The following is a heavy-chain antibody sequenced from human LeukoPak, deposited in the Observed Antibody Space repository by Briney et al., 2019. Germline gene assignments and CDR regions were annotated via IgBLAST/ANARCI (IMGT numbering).Heavy chain of an antibody. Sequence: PGGSLRLSCAASGFTFSSYSMNWVRQAPGKGLEWVSSISSSSYIYYADSVKGRFTISRDNAKNSLYPQMNSLRAEDTAVYYCARGSRVLRFLEWFPYYFDYWGQGTLVTVSS. V-gene: IGHV3-21*01. D-gene: IGHD3-3*01. J-gene: IGHJ4*02. CDR3: ARGSRVLRFLEWFPYYFDY. CDR2: ISSSSYI. CDR1: GFTFSSYS.